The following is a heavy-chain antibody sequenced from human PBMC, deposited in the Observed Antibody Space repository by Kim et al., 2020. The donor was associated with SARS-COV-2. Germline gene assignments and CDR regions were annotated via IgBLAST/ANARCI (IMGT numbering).Heavy chain of an antibody. CDR2: IYYSGST. CDR3: ARHGRESSSWYLSAFDI. V-gene: IGHV4-39*01. Sequence: SETLSLTCTVSGGSISSSSYYWGWIRQPPGKGLEWIGSIYYSGSTYYNPSLKSRVTISVDTSKNQFSLKLSSVTAADTAVYYCARHGRESSSWYLSAFDIWGQGTMVTVSS. D-gene: IGHD6-13*01. CDR1: GGSISSSSYY. J-gene: IGHJ3*02.